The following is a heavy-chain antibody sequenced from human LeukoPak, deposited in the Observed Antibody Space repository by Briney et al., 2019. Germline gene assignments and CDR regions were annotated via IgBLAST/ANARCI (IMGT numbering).Heavy chain of an antibody. CDR3: AGSAPYGYCDY. Sequence: GGSLTLFCAVSGFPFSSHEMNWLRQAPGKAVEWITYISSSGSTIYYADSVKGRFTISRDNAKNSLYLQMNTLRADDTAVYYCAGSAPYGYCDYWGQGTLVSVSS. CDR2: ISSSGSTI. D-gene: IGHD3-10*01. CDR1: GFPFSSHE. V-gene: IGHV3-48*03. J-gene: IGHJ4*02.